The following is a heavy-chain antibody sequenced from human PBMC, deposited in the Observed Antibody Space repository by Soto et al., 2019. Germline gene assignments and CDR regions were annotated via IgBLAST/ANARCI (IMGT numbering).Heavy chain of an antibody. Sequence: VKLSCKASGGTFSSYAISWVRQAPGQGLEWMGGIIPIFGTANYAQKFQGRVTITADESTSTAYMELSSLRSEDTAMYYCARVTGGYYYYYGMDVWGQGTTVTVSS. CDR2: IIPIFGTA. D-gene: IGHD2-15*01. CDR1: GGTFSSYA. CDR3: ARVTGGYYYYYGMDV. J-gene: IGHJ6*02. V-gene: IGHV1-69*13.